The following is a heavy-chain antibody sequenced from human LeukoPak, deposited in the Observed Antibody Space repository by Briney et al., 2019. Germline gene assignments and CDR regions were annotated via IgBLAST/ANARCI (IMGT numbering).Heavy chain of an antibody. J-gene: IGHJ4*02. CDR3: ARERQITMIVPDYFDY. D-gene: IGHD3-22*01. CDR2: ISSSSSYI. V-gene: IGHV3-21*01. CDR1: GFTFSSYS. Sequence: PGGSLRLSCAASGFTFSSYSMNWVRQAPGKGLEWVSSISSSSSYIYYADSVKGRFTISRDNAKNSLYLQMNRLRAEDTAVYYCARERQITMIVPDYFDYWGQGTLVTVSS.